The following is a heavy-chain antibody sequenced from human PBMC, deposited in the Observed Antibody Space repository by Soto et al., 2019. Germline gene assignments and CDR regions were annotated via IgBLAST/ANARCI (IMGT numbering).Heavy chain of an antibody. CDR3: ARGRIVGATGLDY. V-gene: IGHV1-3*01. CDR1: GYTFTSYA. D-gene: IGHD1-26*01. CDR2: INAGNGNT. J-gene: IGHJ4*02. Sequence: ASVKVSCKASGYTFTSYAMHWVRQAPGQRLEWMGWINAGNGNTKYSQKFQGRVTITRDTSASTAYMELSSLRSEDTAVYYCARGRIVGATGLDYWGQGTLVTVSS.